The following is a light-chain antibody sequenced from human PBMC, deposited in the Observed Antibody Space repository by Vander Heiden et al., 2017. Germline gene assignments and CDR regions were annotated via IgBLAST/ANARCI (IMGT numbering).Light chain of an antibody. Sequence: DIVMTPSPLSLPVTPGEPASISCRSSQSLLHSNGYNYFHWYLQKPGQSPQLLIYLGSNRASGVPDRFSGSGSGTDFTLKISRVEAEDVGVYYCMQALQTPRTFGQGTKLEIK. J-gene: IGKJ2*01. CDR3: MQALQTPRT. V-gene: IGKV2-28*01. CDR1: QSLLHSNGYNY. CDR2: LGS.